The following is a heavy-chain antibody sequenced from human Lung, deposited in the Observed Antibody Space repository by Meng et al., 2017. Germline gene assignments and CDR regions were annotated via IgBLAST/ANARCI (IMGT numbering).Heavy chain of an antibody. CDR3: IAEIGPKSFDN. CDR1: GFSFSSHA. CDR2: ISYDGSGE. V-gene: IGHV3-30*04. J-gene: IGHJ4*02. D-gene: IGHD3-22*01. Sequence: QVQLAESGGALVQPGRSLRLSCAASGFSFSSHAMHWVRQAPGKGLEWVALISYDGSGEGYADSVKGRFTISRDNSKSTLYLQMDSLSPEDTAVYYCIAEIGPKSFDNWGQGTLVTVSS.